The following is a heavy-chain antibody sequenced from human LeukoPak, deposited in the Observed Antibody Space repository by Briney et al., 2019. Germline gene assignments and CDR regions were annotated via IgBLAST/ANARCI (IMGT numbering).Heavy chain of an antibody. V-gene: IGHV3-23*01. J-gene: IGHJ4*02. CDR3: AKNPQYYYDSSGFFEY. D-gene: IGHD3-22*01. CDR2: ISGSGGST. CDR1: RFTFSRYA. Sequence: PGGSLRLYCAASRFTFSRYAMNWVRQAPGKGLEWVSAISGSGGSTYYADSVKGRFTISRDNSKNTLYLQMNGLRVEDTAVYYCAKNPQYYYDSSGFFEYWGQGTLVTVSS.